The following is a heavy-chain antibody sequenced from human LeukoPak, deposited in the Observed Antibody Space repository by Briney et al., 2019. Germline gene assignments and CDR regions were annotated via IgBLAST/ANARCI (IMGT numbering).Heavy chain of an antibody. Sequence: GGSLRLSCAASGFTFSTYIMNWVRQTPGKGLEWVSSIGTSTSYIYYADSVKGRFTISRDNAKNSLYLQMNNLRAEDTAVYYCARADRDSDWYIDDCWGQGTLVTVSS. CDR1: GFTFSTYI. CDR2: IGTSTSYI. CDR3: ARADRDSDWYIDDC. J-gene: IGHJ4*02. V-gene: IGHV3-21*01. D-gene: IGHD6-19*01.